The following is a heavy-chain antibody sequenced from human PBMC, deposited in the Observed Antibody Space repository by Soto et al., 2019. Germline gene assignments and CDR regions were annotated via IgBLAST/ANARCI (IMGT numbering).Heavy chain of an antibody. Sequence: GGSLRLSCAASGFTFSDYYMSWIRQAPGKGLEWVSYISSSDSTIYYADSVKGRFTISRDNAKNSLYLQMNSLRAEDTAVYYCARDFSSSDYYYYMDVWGKGTTVTVSS. J-gene: IGHJ6*03. V-gene: IGHV3-11*01. CDR2: ISSSDSTI. D-gene: IGHD6-6*01. CDR3: ARDFSSSDYYYYMDV. CDR1: GFTFSDYY.